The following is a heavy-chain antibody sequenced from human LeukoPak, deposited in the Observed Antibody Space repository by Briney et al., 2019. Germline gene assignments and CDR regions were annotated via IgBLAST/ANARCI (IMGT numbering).Heavy chain of an antibody. D-gene: IGHD5-12*01. CDR1: GGSINSHY. J-gene: IGHJ4*02. V-gene: IGHV4-59*08. Sequence: SETLSLTCAVSGGSINSHYWGWIRQPPGKALQWIGDIYYTGKNNYNPSLKSRVTISLDTSKDHLSLNLTSVRAADTAIYYCVRRDSGWNYFDYWGQGILVTVSS. CDR2: IYYTGKN. CDR3: VRRDSGWNYFDY.